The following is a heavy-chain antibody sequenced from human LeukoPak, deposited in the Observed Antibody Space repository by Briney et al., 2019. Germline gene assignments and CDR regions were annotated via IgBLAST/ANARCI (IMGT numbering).Heavy chain of an antibody. CDR1: GGSISTYY. CDR2: IYSSGST. CDR3: ARDLLGRGGSFDY. D-gene: IGHD3-10*01. V-gene: IGHV4-59*01. Sequence: SETLSLTCTVSGGSISTYYWSWIRQPPGKGLEWIGYIYSSGSTYYNPSLKSRVTMSVDTSKNQFSLKPNSVTAADTAVYYCARDLLGRGGSFDYWGQGTLVTVSS. J-gene: IGHJ4*02.